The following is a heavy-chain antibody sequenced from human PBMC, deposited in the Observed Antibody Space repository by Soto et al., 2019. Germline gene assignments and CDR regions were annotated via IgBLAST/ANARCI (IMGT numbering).Heavy chain of an antibody. CDR2: ISGSGGST. CDR1: GFTFTNYA. CDR3: AKGPYCTGGTCSHILDY. Sequence: EVQLLESGGGLVRPGGSLRLSCAASGFTFTNYAMSWVRQAPGKGLEWVSIISGSGGSTYYADSAKGRFTISRDNSKNSLYLQMKSLRAEDTAIYYCAKGPYCTGGTCSHILDYWGQGTLVTVSS. J-gene: IGHJ4*02. V-gene: IGHV3-23*01. D-gene: IGHD2-8*02.